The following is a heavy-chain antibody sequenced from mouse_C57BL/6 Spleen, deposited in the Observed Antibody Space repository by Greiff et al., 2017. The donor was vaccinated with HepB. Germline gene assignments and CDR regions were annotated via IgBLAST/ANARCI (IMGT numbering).Heavy chain of an antibody. Sequence: QVQLQQSGAELVRPGASVTLSCKASGYTFTDYVMHWVKQTPVHGLEWIGAIDPETGGTAYNQKFKGKAILTADKSSSTAYMELRSLTSEDSAVYYCTRGNGWVWGTGTTVTVSS. J-gene: IGHJ1*03. CDR1: GYTFTDYV. CDR2: IDPETGGT. V-gene: IGHV1-15*01. D-gene: IGHD2-2*01. CDR3: TRGNGWV.